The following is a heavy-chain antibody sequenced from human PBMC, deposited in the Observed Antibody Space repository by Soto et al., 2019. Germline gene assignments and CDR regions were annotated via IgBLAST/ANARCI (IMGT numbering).Heavy chain of an antibody. J-gene: IGHJ5*02. CDR2: IYTSGNS. CDR3: ARSSEAYSDFWSAYSGFDP. CDR1: CGSFSSYY. Sequence: PSETLSLTCTVPCGSFSSYYWSWIRQPAGKGLEWIGRIYTSGNSNYNPSLRSRITMSVATAKNQLSLKLSSVTAADTAVYYCARSSEAYSDFWSAYSGFDPWGQGTLVTVSS. V-gene: IGHV4-4*07. D-gene: IGHD3-3*01.